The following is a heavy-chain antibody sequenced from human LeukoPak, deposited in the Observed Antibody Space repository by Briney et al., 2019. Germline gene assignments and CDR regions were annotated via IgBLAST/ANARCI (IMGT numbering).Heavy chain of an antibody. J-gene: IGHJ6*02. CDR1: GFTFSSYG. CDR3: AKEDPYYYHGMDV. Sequence: PGRSLRLSCAASGFTFSSYGMHWVRQAPGKGLEWVAVISYDGSNKYYADSVKGRFTISRDNSKNTLYLQMNSLRAEDTAVYYCAKEDPYYYHGMDVWGQGTTVTVSS. V-gene: IGHV3-30*18. CDR2: ISYDGSNK.